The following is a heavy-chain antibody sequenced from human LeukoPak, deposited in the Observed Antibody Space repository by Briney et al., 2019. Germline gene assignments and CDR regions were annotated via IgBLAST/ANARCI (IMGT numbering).Heavy chain of an antibody. CDR3: AKYAPPTTMVTRFFDY. D-gene: IGHD4-23*01. CDR2: IGHDGGGI. J-gene: IGHJ4*02. Sequence: PGGSLRLSCAASGFTLSSFAMTWVRQAPGKGLEWVSVIGHDGGGIQYADSVKGRFSISRDTSKNTLYLQMNSLRAEDTAVYYCAKYAPPTTMVTRFFDYWGQGTLVTVSS. V-gene: IGHV3-23*01. CDR1: GFTLSSFA.